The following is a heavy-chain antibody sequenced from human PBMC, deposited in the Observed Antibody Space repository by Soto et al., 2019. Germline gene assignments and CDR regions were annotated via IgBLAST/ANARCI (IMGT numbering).Heavy chain of an antibody. CDR3: ARDYQSGERGYSYGSPRGYYYYMDV. CDR2: IYSGGST. Sequence: GGSLRLSCAASGFTVSSNYMSWVRQAPGKGLEWVSVIYSGGSTYYADSVKGRFTISRDNSKNTLYLQMNSLRAEDTAVYYCARDYQSGERGYSYGSPRGYYYYMDVWGKGTTVTVSS. J-gene: IGHJ6*03. CDR1: GFTVSSNY. D-gene: IGHD5-18*01. V-gene: IGHV3-66*01.